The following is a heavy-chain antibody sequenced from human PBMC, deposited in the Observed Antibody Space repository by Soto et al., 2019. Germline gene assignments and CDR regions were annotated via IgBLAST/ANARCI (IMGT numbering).Heavy chain of an antibody. CDR3: ERGVTMIVVVIGEYRRPHSYYYAMDV. Sequence: SVKVSCKASGGTFSSYAISWVRQAPGQGLEWVGGIIPIFGTANYAQKFQGRVTITPDESTSTAYMDLSSMRSEDTAVNYCERGVTMIVVVIGEYRRPHSYYYAMDVWGKGTTVTVSS. J-gene: IGHJ6*04. V-gene: IGHV1-69*13. CDR2: IIPIFGTA. D-gene: IGHD3-22*01. CDR1: GGTFSSYA.